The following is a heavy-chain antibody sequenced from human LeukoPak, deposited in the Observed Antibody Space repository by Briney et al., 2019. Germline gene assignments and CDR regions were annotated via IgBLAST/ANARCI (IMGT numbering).Heavy chain of an antibody. J-gene: IGHJ4*02. CDR3: ARGYYYDSSGYYYPDY. V-gene: IGHV1-18*01. Sequence: ASVKVSCKASGYTFTSYGISWVRQAPGQGLEWTGWISAYNGNTNYAQKLQGRVTMTTDTSTSTAYMELRSLRSDDTAVYYCARGYYYDSSGYYYPDYWGQGTLVTVSS. D-gene: IGHD3-22*01. CDR1: GYTFTSYG. CDR2: ISAYNGNT.